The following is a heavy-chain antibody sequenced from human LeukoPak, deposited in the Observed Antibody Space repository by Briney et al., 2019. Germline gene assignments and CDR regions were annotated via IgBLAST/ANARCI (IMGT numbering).Heavy chain of an antibody. Sequence: ASVKVSCKASGGTFSSYAISWVRQAPGQGLEWMGRIIPILGIANYAQKFQGRVTITADKSTSTAYMELSSLRSEDTAAYYCAREGRVTGLLDYWGQGTLVTVSS. CDR3: AREGRVTGLLDY. V-gene: IGHV1-69*04. J-gene: IGHJ4*02. D-gene: IGHD2-8*02. CDR1: GGTFSSYA. CDR2: IIPILGIA.